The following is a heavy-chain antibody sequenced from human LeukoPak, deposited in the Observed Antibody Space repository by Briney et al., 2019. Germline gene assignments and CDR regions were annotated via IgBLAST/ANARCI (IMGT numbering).Heavy chain of an antibody. CDR3: ARAPMAAATRVDY. V-gene: IGHV1-18*01. D-gene: IGHD2-15*01. J-gene: IGHJ4*02. CDR1: GYTFTNYA. CDR2: ISAYNDNT. Sequence: ASVKVSCKASGYTFTNYAISWVRQAPGQGLEWMGWISAYNDNTNYAQKFQGRVTTTTDTSTTTAYLELRSLRSDDTAVYCCARAPMAAATRVDYWGQGTLVTVSS.